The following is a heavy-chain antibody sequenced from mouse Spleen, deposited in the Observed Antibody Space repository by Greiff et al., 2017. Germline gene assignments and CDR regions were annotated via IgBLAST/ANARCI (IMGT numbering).Heavy chain of an antibody. CDR3: ARLGWDDAY. Sequence: SVAELVRPGASVKLSCTASGFNIKNTYMHWVKQRPEQGLEWIGRIDPANGNTKYAPKFQGKATLTADKSSSTAYMGLRSLTSEDSAVYFCARLGWDDAYWGQGTLVTVSA. J-gene: IGHJ3*01. D-gene: IGHD4-1*01. V-gene: IGHV14-3*01. CDR1: GFNIKNTY. CDR2: IDPANGNT.